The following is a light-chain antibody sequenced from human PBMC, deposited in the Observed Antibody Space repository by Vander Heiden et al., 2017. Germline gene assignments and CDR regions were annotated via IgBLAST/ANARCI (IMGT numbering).Light chain of an antibody. J-gene: IGKJ4*01. V-gene: IGKV3-20*01. CDR3: QQYGRSLLT. CDR2: GAS. Sequence: TVLPQSPAILSLSPGDRATLSCRASQSVSSNYIAWYQQRPDQAPRLLIYGASSRATGIPGRCSGSGSGTDFNLTISRLDPDDFAVYYCQQYGRSLLTFGGGTKVEIK. CDR1: QSVSSNY.